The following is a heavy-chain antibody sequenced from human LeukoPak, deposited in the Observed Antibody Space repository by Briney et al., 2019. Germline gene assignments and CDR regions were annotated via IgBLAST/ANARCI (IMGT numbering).Heavy chain of an antibody. CDR1: GGSISSYY. D-gene: IGHD5-24*01. CDR3: ARHAPTHGHTTFDY. V-gene: IGHV4-59*08. Sequence: SETLSLTCTVSGGSISSYYWSWIRQPPGKGLEWIGYIYYSGSTNYNPSLKSRVTMSVDTSKNRFSLNLSSVTAADTAVHYCARHAPTHGHTTFDYWGQGTLVAVSS. CDR2: IYYSGST. J-gene: IGHJ4*02.